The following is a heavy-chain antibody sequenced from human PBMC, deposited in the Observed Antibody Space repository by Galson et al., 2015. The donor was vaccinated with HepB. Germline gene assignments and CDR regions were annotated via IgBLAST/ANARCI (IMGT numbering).Heavy chain of an antibody. CDR1: GFTFNTHA. CDR3: ASGPTRYTGWYRGLPKFFQN. V-gene: IGHV3-23*01. CDR2: ISGSSASNT. Sequence: SLRLSCAASGFTFNTHAMGWVRQAPGKGLEWVSAISGSSASNTYYADSVKGRFTVSRDNSQNTLYLQMNSLRAEDTAVYYCASGPTRYTGWYRGLPKFFQNWGQGTLVSASS. J-gene: IGHJ1*01. D-gene: IGHD6-19*01.